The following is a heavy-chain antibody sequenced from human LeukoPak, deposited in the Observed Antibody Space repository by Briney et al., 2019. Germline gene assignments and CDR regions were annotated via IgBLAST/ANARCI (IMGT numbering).Heavy chain of an antibody. V-gene: IGHV3-7*01. D-gene: IGHD3-10*01. CDR2: IKQDGSEK. CDR1: GFTFSSYW. CDR3: ATVRGVYYYYYMDV. J-gene: IGHJ6*03. Sequence: PGGSLRLSCAASGFTFSSYWMSWVRQAPGKGLEWVANIKQDGSEKYYVDSVKGRFTISRDNAKNSLYLQMNSLRAEDTAVYYCATVRGVYYYYYMDVWGKGTMVTVSS.